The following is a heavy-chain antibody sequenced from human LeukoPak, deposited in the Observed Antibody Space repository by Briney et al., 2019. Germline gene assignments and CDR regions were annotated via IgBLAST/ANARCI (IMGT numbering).Heavy chain of an antibody. CDR1: GGSISNYY. J-gene: IGHJ4*02. CDR3: ARNTYAPYYFDY. CDR2: LYTSGSP. V-gene: IGHV4-4*07. D-gene: IGHD2-2*01. Sequence: TSETLSLTCTVSGGSISNYYWSWIRQPAGKGLEWIGRLYTSGSPNYNPSLKSRATMSVDTSRNQFSLKLSSVTAAETAVYYCARNTYAPYYFDYWGQGTLVTVSS.